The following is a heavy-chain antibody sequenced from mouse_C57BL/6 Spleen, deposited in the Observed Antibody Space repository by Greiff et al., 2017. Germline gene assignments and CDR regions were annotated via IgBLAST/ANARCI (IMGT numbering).Heavy chain of an antibody. CDR1: GYTFTDYY. D-gene: IGHD1-1*01. CDR2: INPNNGGT. J-gene: IGHJ4*01. CDR3: ARKYYYGSHYYAMDY. Sequence: VQLQQSGPELVKPGASVKISCKASGYTFTDYYMNWVKQSHGKSLEWIGDINPNNGGTSYNQKFKGKATLTVDKSSSTAYMELRSLTSEDSAVYYCARKYYYGSHYYAMDYWGQGTSVTVSS. V-gene: IGHV1-26*01.